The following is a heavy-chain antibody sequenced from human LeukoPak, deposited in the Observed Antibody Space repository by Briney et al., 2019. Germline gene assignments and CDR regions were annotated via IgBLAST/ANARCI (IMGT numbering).Heavy chain of an antibody. Sequence: GGSLRLSCAASGFTFSSYTMNWVRQAPGKGLKWVSSISSSSGYIYYADSVKGRFSISRDNAKNSVYLQMYSLRPEDTAVYYCAILMLRGVRNDYWGQGTLVTVSS. CDR2: ISSSSGYI. CDR1: GFTFSSYT. CDR3: AILMLRGVRNDY. J-gene: IGHJ4*02. D-gene: IGHD3-10*01. V-gene: IGHV3-21*06.